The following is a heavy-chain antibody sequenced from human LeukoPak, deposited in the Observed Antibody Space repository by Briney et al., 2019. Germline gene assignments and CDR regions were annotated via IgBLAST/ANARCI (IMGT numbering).Heavy chain of an antibody. J-gene: IGHJ4*02. CDR3: ARSSSEYDFWSGYRPGAFDY. CDR1: GGSISSSSYY. CDR2: IYYSGST. D-gene: IGHD3-3*01. V-gene: IGHV4-39*01. Sequence: SETLSLTCTVSGGSISSSSYYWGWIRQPPGKGLEWIGSIYYSGSTYYNPSLKSRVTISVDTSKNQFSLKLSSVTAADTAVYYCARSSSEYDFWSGYRPGAFDYWGQGTLVTVSS.